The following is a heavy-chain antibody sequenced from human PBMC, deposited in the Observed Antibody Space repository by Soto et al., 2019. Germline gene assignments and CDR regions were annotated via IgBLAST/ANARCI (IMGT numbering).Heavy chain of an antibody. CDR2: VHHSWGS. J-gene: IGHJ6*02. V-gene: IGHV4-59*08. CDR1: GDSISSYY. Sequence: QVQLKESGPGLVKASETLSLSCTVSGDSISSYYWSWFRQSPGKRMEWIGYVHHSWGSSYNPSLQSRVAISLDMSKSQFSLKVTSVTATDTAVYYCARQGFGPLHGLVDVWGQGTTVTVSS. D-gene: IGHD3-10*01. CDR3: ARQGFGPLHGLVDV.